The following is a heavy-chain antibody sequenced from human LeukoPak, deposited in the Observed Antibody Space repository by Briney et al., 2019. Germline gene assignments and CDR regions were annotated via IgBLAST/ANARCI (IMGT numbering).Heavy chain of an antibody. CDR2: IIPIFGTA. D-gene: IGHD1-7*01. J-gene: IGHJ4*02. Sequence: SVKVSCKASGGTFSSYAISWVRQAPGQGLEWMGGIIPIFGTANYAQKFQGRVTITADKSTSTAYMELSSLRSEDTAVYYCARANNWNYALGYWGQGTLVTVSS. CDR3: ARANNWNYALGY. V-gene: IGHV1-69*06. CDR1: GGTFSSYA.